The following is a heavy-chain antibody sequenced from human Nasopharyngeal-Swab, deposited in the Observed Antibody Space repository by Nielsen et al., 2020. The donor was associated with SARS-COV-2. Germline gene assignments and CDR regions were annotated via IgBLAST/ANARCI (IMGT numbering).Heavy chain of an antibody. D-gene: IGHD4-17*01. J-gene: IGHJ3*02. CDR2: INPNSGGT. CDR3: ARRPATVDDAFDI. Sequence: ASVKVSCKASGYTFTSYGTSWVRQAPGQGLEWMGWINPNSGGTNYAQKFQGWVTMTRDTSISTAYMELSRLRSDDTAVYYCARRPATVDDAFDIWGQGTMVTVSS. CDR1: GYTFTSYG. V-gene: IGHV1-2*04.